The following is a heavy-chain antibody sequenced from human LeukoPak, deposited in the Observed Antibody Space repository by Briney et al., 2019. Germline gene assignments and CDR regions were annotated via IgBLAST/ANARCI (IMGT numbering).Heavy chain of an antibody. D-gene: IGHD6-25*01. Sequence: GGSLRLSCAASGFTFNDYYMTWIRQAPGKGLXXXXYISSTGSYTIFADSVKGRFTISRDNAKNSLYLQMSNLRAEDTALYYCARQQTSAATGGFDFWGQGTLVTVSS. V-gene: IGHV3-11*06. CDR1: GFTFNDYY. CDR3: ARQQTSAATGGFDF. CDR2: ISSTGSYT. J-gene: IGHJ4*02.